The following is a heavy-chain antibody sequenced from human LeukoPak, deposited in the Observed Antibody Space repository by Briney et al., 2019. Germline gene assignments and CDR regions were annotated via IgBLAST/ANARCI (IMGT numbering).Heavy chain of an antibody. J-gene: IGHJ5*02. V-gene: IGHV4-34*01. CDR1: GGSFSGYY. Sequence: PSETLSLTCAVYGGSFSGYYWSWIRQPPGKGLEWIGEINHSGSTNYNPSLKSRVTISVDTSKNQFSLKLSSVTAADTAVYYCARLYTYYYDSSGYYSFSWFDPWGQGTLVTVSS. CDR2: INHSGST. CDR3: ARLYTYYYDSSGYYSFSWFDP. D-gene: IGHD3-22*01.